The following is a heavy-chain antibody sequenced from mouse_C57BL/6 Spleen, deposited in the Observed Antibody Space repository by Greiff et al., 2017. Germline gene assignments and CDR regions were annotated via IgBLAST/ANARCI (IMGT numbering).Heavy chain of an antibody. J-gene: IGHJ1*03. CDR2: IHPNSGST. CDR1: GYTFTSYW. D-gene: IGHD1-1*01. Sequence: QVQLQQPGAELVKPGASVKLSCKASGYTFTSYWMHWVKQRPGQGLEWIGMIHPNSGSTNYNEKFKSKATLTVDKSSSTAYMQISSLTSEDSAVYYCARYYYGSSPYWYFDVWGTGTTVTVSS. V-gene: IGHV1-64*01. CDR3: ARYYYGSSPYWYFDV.